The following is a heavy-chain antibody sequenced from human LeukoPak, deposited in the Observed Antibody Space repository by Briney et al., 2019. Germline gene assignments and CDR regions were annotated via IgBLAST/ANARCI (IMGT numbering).Heavy chain of an antibody. CDR2: ISTSGGGT. V-gene: IGHV3-23*01. D-gene: IGHD6-6*01. CDR1: GLTFSSYA. Sequence: VGCLRLSCAASGLTFSSYAMSWVRQAPGKGLEWVSSISTSGGGTYYADSVKGRFTISRDNSKNSLYLQMNSLRAEDTAVYYCARERPSLLDHWGQGTLVTVSS. J-gene: IGHJ4*02. CDR3: ARERPSLLDH.